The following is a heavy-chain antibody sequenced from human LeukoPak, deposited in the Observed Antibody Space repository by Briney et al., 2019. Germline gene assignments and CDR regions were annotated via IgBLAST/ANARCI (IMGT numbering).Heavy chain of an antibody. CDR3: ARVASDSRGYYHSDY. J-gene: IGHJ4*02. CDR1: GFTVSSNY. Sequence: TGGSLRLSCAASGFTVSSNYLSWVGQAPGKGLEWVSVISSGGSTNYTDSVKGRFTTSRDNSQNTVYLQMNSLRAEDTAVYYCARVASDSRGYYHSDYWGQGTLVTVSS. V-gene: IGHV3-53*01. D-gene: IGHD3-22*01. CDR2: ISSGGST.